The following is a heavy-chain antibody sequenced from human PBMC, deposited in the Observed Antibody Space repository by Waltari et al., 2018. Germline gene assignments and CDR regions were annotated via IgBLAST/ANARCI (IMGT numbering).Heavy chain of an antibody. D-gene: IGHD3-22*01. CDR2: IIPIFGTA. Sequence: QVQLVQSGAEVKKPGSSVKVSCKASGGTFSSYAISWVRQAPGQGLEWMGRIIPIFGTANYAQTFQFRVTITADKSTSTAYMSLSSLRSQDTAVYYCARDVSVYYDSSGATLDYCGQGTLVTVSS. CDR1: GGTFSSYA. V-gene: IGHV1-69*08. J-gene: IGHJ4*02. CDR3: ARDVSVYYDSSGATLDY.